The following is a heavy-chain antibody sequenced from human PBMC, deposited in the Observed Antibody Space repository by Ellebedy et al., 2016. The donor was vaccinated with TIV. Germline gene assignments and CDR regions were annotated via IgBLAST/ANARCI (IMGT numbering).Heavy chain of an antibody. CDR2: ISGGGGGGT. D-gene: IGHD2-21*01. J-gene: IGHJ4*01. V-gene: IGHV3-23*01. CDR1: GFTFNIYA. CDR3: ARSPTDSDSDWRGLDY. Sequence: GESLKISCAASGFTFNIYAMTWVRQAPGKGLEWVSAISGGGGGGTFYADSVKGRFTISRDNSKNTLYLEMTRLRGEDTGLYYCARSPTDSDSDWRGLDYWGQGTLVTVSS.